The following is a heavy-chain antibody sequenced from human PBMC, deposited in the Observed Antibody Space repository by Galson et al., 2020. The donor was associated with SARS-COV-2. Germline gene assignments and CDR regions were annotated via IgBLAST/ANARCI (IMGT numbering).Heavy chain of an antibody. Sequence: SVKVSCKASGGTFSSYAISWVRQAPGQGLEWMGGIIPILGIANYAQKFQGRVTITADKSTSTAYMELSSLRSEDTAVYYCARDFGTSVAAVFRQRRAFDIWGQGTMVTVSS. V-gene: IGHV1-69*10. CDR2: IIPILGIA. D-gene: IGHD6-19*01. CDR3: ARDFGTSVAAVFRQRRAFDI. J-gene: IGHJ3*02. CDR1: GGTFSSYA.